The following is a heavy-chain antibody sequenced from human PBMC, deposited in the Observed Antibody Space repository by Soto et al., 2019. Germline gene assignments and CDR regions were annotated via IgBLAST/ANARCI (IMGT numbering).Heavy chain of an antibody. Sequence: PSETLSLTCTVSGGSISSGGYYWSWIRQHPGKGLEWIGYIYYSGSTYYNPSLKSRVTISVDTSKNQFSLKLSSVTAADTAVYYCAKQKRYCSGGSCAHFDYWGQGTLVTVSS. J-gene: IGHJ4*02. CDR1: GGSISSGGYY. V-gene: IGHV4-31*03. CDR3: AKQKRYCSGGSCAHFDY. D-gene: IGHD2-15*01. CDR2: IYYSGST.